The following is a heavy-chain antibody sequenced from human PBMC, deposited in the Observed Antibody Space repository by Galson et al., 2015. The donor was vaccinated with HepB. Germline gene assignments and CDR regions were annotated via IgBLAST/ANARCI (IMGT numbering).Heavy chain of an antibody. Sequence: SLTCTVSGGSVSSGGHYWGWIRQHPGKGLEWIGYIYYSGSTYYNPSLKSRVTMSVDTSKNQFSLKLSSVTAADTAVYYCARGVSGRFDPDYFDYWGQGTLGTVSS. V-gene: IGHV4-31*03. CDR2: IYYSGST. D-gene: IGHD2-8*01. CDR1: GGSVSSGGHY. CDR3: ARGVSGRFDPDYFDY. J-gene: IGHJ4*02.